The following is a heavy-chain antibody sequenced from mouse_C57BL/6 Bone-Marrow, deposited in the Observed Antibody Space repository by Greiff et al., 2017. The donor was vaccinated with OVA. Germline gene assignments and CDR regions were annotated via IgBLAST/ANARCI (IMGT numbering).Heavy chain of an antibody. CDR2: IYPGDGDT. D-gene: IGHD2-4*01. J-gene: IGHJ2*01. CDR3: ARRAIYYDYDGDY. Sequence: VQLKESGAELVKPGASVKISCKASGYAFSSYWMNWVKQRPGKGLEWIGQIYPGDGDTNYNGKFKGKATLTADKSSSTAYMQLSSLTSEDSAVYFCARRAIYYDYDGDYWGQGTTLTVSS. CDR1: GYAFSSYW. V-gene: IGHV1-80*01.